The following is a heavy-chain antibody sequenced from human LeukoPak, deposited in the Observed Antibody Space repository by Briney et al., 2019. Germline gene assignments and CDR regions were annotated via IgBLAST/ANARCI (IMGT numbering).Heavy chain of an antibody. CDR3: AKDGGHSYARPSYYYYGMDV. CDR1: GFTFDDYA. J-gene: IGHJ6*02. V-gene: IGHV3-9*01. CDR2: ISWNSDSI. D-gene: IGHD5-18*01. Sequence: PGGSLRLSCAASGFTFDDYAMHWVRQAPGKGLEWVSGISWNSDSIDYADSVKGRFTISRDNAKNSLHLQMNSLRAEDTGLYYCAKDGGHSYARPSYYYYGMDVWGQGTMVTVSS.